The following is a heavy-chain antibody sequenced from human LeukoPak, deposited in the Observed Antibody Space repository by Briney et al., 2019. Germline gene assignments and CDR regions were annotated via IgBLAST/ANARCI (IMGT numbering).Heavy chain of an antibody. V-gene: IGHV1-2*02. CDR2: INPNSGGT. D-gene: IGHD3-22*01. CDR1: GYTFTGYY. CDR3: ARDGAYYDSSGTRYYYYGMDV. Sequence: SVKVSCKASGYTFTGYYMHWVRQAPGQGLEWMGWINPNSGGTNYAQKFQGRITMTRDTSISTAYMELSRLRSDDTAVYYCARDGAYYDSSGTRYYYYGMDVWGQGTTVTVSS. J-gene: IGHJ6*02.